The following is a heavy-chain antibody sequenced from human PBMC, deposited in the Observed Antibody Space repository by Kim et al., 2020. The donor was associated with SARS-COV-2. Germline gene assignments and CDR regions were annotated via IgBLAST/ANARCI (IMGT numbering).Heavy chain of an antibody. V-gene: IGHV4-39*01. CDR1: GGSISSSSYY. CDR2: INYSGKT. J-gene: IGHJ1*01. CDR3: ARSSNSNSEY. D-gene: IGHD1-1*01. Sequence: SETLSLTCTVSGGSISSSSYYWGWIRQPPGKGLEGIGRINYSGKTYYNPYLKSRLTISVDTSENQFSLKLNSVTAADTAVYFCARSSNSNSEYWGQGTL.